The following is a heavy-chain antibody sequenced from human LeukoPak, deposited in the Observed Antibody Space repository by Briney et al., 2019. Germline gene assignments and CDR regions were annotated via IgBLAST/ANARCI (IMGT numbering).Heavy chain of an antibody. V-gene: IGHV1-18*01. CDR1: GYTFTSYG. J-gene: IGHJ5*02. Sequence: GASVEVSCKASGYTFTSYGISWVRQAPGQGLEWMGWISAYNGNTNYAQKLQGRVTMTTDTSTSTAYMELRSLRSDDTAVYYCARDLGPIYGSGSYYNDLWGQGTLVTVSS. CDR2: ISAYNGNT. CDR3: ARDLGPIYGSGSYYNDL. D-gene: IGHD3-10*01.